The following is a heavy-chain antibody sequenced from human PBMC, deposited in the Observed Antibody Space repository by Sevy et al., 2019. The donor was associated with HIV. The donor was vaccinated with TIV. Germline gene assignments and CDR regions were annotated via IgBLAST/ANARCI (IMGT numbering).Heavy chain of an antibody. J-gene: IGHJ4*02. V-gene: IGHV3-74*01. Sequence: GGSLRLSCAASGFSFSAYWMHWVRQVPGKGLVWVARISLDGSHIDYADSVKGRFTISRDNAKNTLSLQMNSLRGEDTAVYYCARGGAIVVPAALEPDHWGQGTLVTVSS. CDR3: ARGGAIVVPAALEPDH. D-gene: IGHD2-2*01. CDR2: ISLDGSHI. CDR1: GFSFSAYW.